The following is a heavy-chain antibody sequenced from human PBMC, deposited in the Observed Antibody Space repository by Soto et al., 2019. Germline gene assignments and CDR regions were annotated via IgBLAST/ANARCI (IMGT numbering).Heavy chain of an antibody. Sequence: GGSLRLSCAASGFTVSSKYMSWVRQAPGKGLEWVSVIYTGGDTYYADSVKGRFTISRDNSKNTLYLQMSSLRAEDTAVYYCARVEYGAHVHVFDIWGRGTMVTVSS. CDR1: GFTVSSKY. V-gene: IGHV3-66*01. CDR3: ARVEYGAHVHVFDI. CDR2: IYTGGDT. D-gene: IGHD4-17*01. J-gene: IGHJ3*02.